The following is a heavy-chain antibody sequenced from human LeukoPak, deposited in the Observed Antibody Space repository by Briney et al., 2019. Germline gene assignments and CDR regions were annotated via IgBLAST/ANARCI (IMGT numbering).Heavy chain of an antibody. CDR2: INPSSGGT. CDR1: GYTFTDYY. Sequence: ASVKVSCKASGYTFTDYYMHWVRQAPGQGLEWMGWINPSSGGTNYAQKFQGRVTVARDTSISTAYMELSRLRSDDTAVYYCARGGDYYDSSGYDAFDIWGQGTMVTVSS. V-gene: IGHV1-2*02. D-gene: IGHD3-22*01. J-gene: IGHJ3*02. CDR3: ARGGDYYDSSGYDAFDI.